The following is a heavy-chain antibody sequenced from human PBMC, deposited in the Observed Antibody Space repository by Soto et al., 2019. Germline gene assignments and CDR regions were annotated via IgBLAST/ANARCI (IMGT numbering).Heavy chain of an antibody. D-gene: IGHD3-22*01. Sequence: QVQLVQSGAEVKKPGASVKVSCKASGYTFTNYGISWVRQAPGQGLEWMGWISADNGNTNYAQKLQGRVTMTTDTSTRTAYMELRSLRSDDTAMYYCASHYDSSGLRGKYGMDVWGQGTTVTVSS. J-gene: IGHJ6*02. V-gene: IGHV1-18*01. CDR2: ISADNGNT. CDR1: GYTFTNYG. CDR3: ASHYDSSGLRGKYGMDV.